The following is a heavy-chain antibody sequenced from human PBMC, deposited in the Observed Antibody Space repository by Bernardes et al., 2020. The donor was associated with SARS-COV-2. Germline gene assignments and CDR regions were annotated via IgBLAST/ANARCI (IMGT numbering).Heavy chain of an antibody. J-gene: IGHJ4*02. D-gene: IGHD3-22*01. Sequence: ASVKVSCKASGYTFTGYYMHWVRQAPGQGLEWMGWINPNSGGTHYAQKFQGRVTMTRDTSISTAYMELSRLRSDDTAVYYCARGAQGYYYDSSGYYYFDYWGQGTLVTVSS. CDR2: INPNSGGT. CDR1: GYTFTGYY. CDR3: ARGAQGYYYDSSGYYYFDY. V-gene: IGHV1-2*02.